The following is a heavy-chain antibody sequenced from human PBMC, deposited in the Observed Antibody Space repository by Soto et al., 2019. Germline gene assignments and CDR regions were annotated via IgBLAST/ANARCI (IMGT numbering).Heavy chain of an antibody. J-gene: IGHJ6*02. Sequence: LRLSCAASGFTFSSYGMHWVRQAPGKGLEWVAVIWYDGSNKYYADSVKGRFTISRDNSKNTLYLQMNSLRAEDTAVYYCARDRVNYGSGSYPYYYGMDVWGQGTTVTVSS. D-gene: IGHD3-10*01. CDR2: IWYDGSNK. CDR1: GFTFSSYG. CDR3: ARDRVNYGSGSYPYYYGMDV. V-gene: IGHV3-33*01.